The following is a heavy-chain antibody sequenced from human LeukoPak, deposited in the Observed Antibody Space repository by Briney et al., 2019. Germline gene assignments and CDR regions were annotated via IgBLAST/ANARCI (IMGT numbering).Heavy chain of an antibody. CDR3: GGFTTTVPYYYDSSGYRRGFDY. J-gene: IGHJ4*02. D-gene: IGHD3-22*01. Sequence: SETLSLTCAVYGGSFSGYYWSWIRQPPGKGLEWIGEINHSGSTNYNPSLKSRVTISVDTTKNQFSLKLSSVTAADTAVYYRGGFTTTVPYYYDSSGYRRGFDYWGQGTLVTVSS. V-gene: IGHV4-34*01. CDR2: INHSGST. CDR1: GGSFSGYY.